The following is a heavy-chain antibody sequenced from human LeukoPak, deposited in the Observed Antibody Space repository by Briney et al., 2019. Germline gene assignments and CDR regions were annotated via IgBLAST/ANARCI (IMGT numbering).Heavy chain of an antibody. CDR2: IRSKAYGGTT. Sequence: GGSLRLYCTASGLPFGDYVMSWFRQAPGKELEWDGFIRSKAYGGTTEYAASVKGSFTISRDDSKSIAYLQMNGLKTEDTAVYYCSREAGDCSTTTCDYNYYYMDVWGKGTTVTVSS. CDR1: GLPFGDYV. J-gene: IGHJ6*03. D-gene: IGHD2-2*01. CDR3: SREAGDCSTTTCDYNYYYMDV. V-gene: IGHV3-49*03.